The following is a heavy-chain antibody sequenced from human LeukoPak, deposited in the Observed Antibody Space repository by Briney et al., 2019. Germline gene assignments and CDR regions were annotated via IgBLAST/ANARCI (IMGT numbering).Heavy chain of an antibody. D-gene: IGHD3-10*01. J-gene: IGHJ3*02. V-gene: IGHV1-18*01. CDR3: ARAPSMVRGYGAFDI. CDR1: GYTFTSYG. Sequence: ASVKVSCKASGYTFTSYGISWVRQAPGQGLEWMGWISAYNGNTNYAQKLQGRVTMTTDTSTSTAYMELRSLRSDDTAVYYCARAPSMVRGYGAFDIWGQGTMVTVSS. CDR2: ISAYNGNT.